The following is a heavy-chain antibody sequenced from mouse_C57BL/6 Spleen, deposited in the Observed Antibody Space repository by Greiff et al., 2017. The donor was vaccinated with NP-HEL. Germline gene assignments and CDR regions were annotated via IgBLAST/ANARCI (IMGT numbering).Heavy chain of an antibody. Sequence: QVQLKESGPGLVQPSQSLSITCTVSGFSLTSYGVHWVRQSPGKGLEWLGVIWSGGSTDYNAAFLSRLSISKDNSKSQVFFKMNSLQADDTAIYYGARSIYDGYLFDYWGQGTTLTVSS. CDR1: GFSLTSYG. CDR3: ARSIYDGYLFDY. V-gene: IGHV2-2*01. J-gene: IGHJ2*01. D-gene: IGHD2-3*01. CDR2: IWSGGST.